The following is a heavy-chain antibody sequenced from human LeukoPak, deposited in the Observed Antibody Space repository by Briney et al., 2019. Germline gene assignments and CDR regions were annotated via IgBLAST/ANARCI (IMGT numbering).Heavy chain of an antibody. CDR1: GSTVSSNY. CDR2: INGSGGST. CDR3: AKPAKTDYADY. J-gene: IGHJ4*02. Sequence: GGSLRLSCAASGSTVSSNYMNWVRQAPGKGLEWVSSINGSGGSTHYAVSVKGRFTISRDNSKNMLYLQMNSLRAEDTAVYYCAKPAKTDYADYWGQGTPVTVSS. D-gene: IGHD1-14*01. V-gene: IGHV3-23*01.